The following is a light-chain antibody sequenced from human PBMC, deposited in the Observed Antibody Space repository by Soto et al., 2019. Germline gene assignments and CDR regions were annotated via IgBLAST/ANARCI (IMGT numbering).Light chain of an antibody. J-gene: IGLJ2*01. CDR1: SSDIGTYNA. V-gene: IGLV2-14*01. CDR2: GVT. CDR3: ASYTNSSTLV. Sequence: QSALTQPASVSGSPGQSITISCTGTSSDIGTYNAVSWYQQHAGKDPRLMNYGVTNRPSGVSDRFAGSKSDNTATLTSSGLQAEDDADYYFASYTNSSTLVFGGGTKLAVI.